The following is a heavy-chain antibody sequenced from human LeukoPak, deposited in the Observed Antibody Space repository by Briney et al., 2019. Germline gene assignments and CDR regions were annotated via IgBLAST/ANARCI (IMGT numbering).Heavy chain of an antibody. V-gene: IGHV1-69*05. CDR1: GGTFSSYA. CDR2: IIPIFGTA. Sequence: SVKVSCKASGGTFSSYAISWVRQAPGQGLEWMGGIIPIFGTANYAQKLQGRVTMTTDTSTSTAYMELRSLRSDDTAVYYCARRITIFGVVTDYYYYYGMDVWGQGTTVTVSS. CDR3: ARRITIFGVVTDYYYYYGMDV. J-gene: IGHJ6*02. D-gene: IGHD3-3*01.